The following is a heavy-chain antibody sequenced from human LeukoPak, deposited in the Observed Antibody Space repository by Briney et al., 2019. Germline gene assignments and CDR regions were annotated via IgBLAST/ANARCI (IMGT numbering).Heavy chain of an antibody. D-gene: IGHD3-16*01. CDR3: ARPPARGTYDFDY. V-gene: IGHV4-34*01. Sequence: SSETLSLTCAVYGGSFSGYYWSWICQPPGKGLEWIGEINHSGSTNYNPSLKSRVTISVDTSKNQFSLKLSSVTAADTAVYYCARPPARGTYDFDYWGQGTLVTVSS. J-gene: IGHJ4*02. CDR2: INHSGST. CDR1: GGSFSGYY.